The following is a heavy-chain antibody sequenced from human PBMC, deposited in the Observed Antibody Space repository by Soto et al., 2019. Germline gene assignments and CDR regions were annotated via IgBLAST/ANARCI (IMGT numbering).Heavy chain of an antibody. J-gene: IGHJ6*02. Sequence: ASVKVSCKASGYTFTGYYMHWVRQAPGQGLEWMGWINPNSGGTNYAQKFQGRVTMTRDTSISTAYMELSRLRSDDTAVYYCARDLRHPRQLGPYYYSGMDVWGQGTTVTVYS. CDR2: INPNSGGT. CDR3: ARDLRHPRQLGPYYYSGMDV. CDR1: GYTFTGYY. D-gene: IGHD5-18*01. V-gene: IGHV1-2*02.